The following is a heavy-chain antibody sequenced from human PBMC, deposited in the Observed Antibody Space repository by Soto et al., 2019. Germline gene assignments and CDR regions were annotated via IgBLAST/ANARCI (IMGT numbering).Heavy chain of an antibody. J-gene: IGHJ5*02. Sequence: QITLKESGPTLVKPTQTLTLTCTFSGFSLTTSPVAVGWIRQPPGKALEWLAIIYWDDSTHYFPSLNSRLTITKDTSKTQVVLIMTNMDPVDTATYYCVHRGRSSVFGRYNWFDPWGQGTLVTVSS. V-gene: IGHV2-5*02. D-gene: IGHD3-22*01. CDR3: VHRGRSSVFGRYNWFDP. CDR2: IYWDDST. CDR1: GFSLTTSPVA.